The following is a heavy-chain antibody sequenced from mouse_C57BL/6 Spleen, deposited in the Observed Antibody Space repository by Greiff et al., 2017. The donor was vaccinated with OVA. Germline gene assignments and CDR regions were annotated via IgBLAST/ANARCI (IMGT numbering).Heavy chain of an antibody. CDR1: GFSFNTYA. V-gene: IGHV10-1*01. CDR2: IRSKSNNYAT. J-gene: IGHJ2*01. Sequence: EVQGVESGGGLVQPKGSLKLSCAASGFSFNTYAMNWVRQAPGQGLEWVARIRSKSNNYATYYADSVKDRFTISRNDSESMLYLQMNNLKTEDTAMYSCVRGTGTSYWGKGTTLTVSA. D-gene: IGHD4-1*01. CDR3: VRGTGTSY.